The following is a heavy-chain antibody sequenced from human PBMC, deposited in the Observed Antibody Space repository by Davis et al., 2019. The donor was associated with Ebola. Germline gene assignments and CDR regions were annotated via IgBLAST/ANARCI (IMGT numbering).Heavy chain of an antibody. CDR1: GFTFSVYA. Sequence: GGSLRLSCAASGFTFSVYAMHWVRQAPGKGLEYVSAINSNGGSTYYADSVKDRFIISRDNSKNMLYLQMGSLRAEDMAVYYCARGMRYSSSCLDYWGQGTLVTVSS. CDR3: ARGMRYSSSCLDY. CDR2: INSNGGST. J-gene: IGHJ4*02. D-gene: IGHD6-13*01. V-gene: IGHV3-64*02.